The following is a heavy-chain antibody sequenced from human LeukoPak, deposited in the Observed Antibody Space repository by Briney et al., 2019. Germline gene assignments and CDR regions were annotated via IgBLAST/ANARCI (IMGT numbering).Heavy chain of an antibody. J-gene: IGHJ4*02. CDR2: FYYSGST. V-gene: IGHV4-39*01. CDR3: ARLVVSSWYHEVLLGRDY. Sequence: KTSETLSLTCTVSGGSISSRPYCWGWIRQPPGKGLEWLGSFYYSGSTYYKPSLKSRVTISVDTSKNQISLKLSSVTAADTAVYYCARLVVSSWYHEVLLGRDYWGQGTLVTVSS. D-gene: IGHD6-13*01. CDR1: GGSISSRPYC.